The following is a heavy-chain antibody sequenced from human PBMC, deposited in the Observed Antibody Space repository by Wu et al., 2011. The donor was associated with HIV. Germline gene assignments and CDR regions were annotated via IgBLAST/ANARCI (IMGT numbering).Heavy chain of an antibody. CDR3: AREWRYCTGGSPCPSEYLQH. CDR2: IIPLSGTA. CDR1: GGTLKTYA. Sequence: QVQLVQSGSEVKKPGSSVKVSCQASGGTLKTYAISWVRQAPGQGLEWMGGIIPLSGTANYAQRFQGRVTMTTDEAASTVYMQLNRLKPDDTALYYCAREWRYCTGGSPCPSEYLQHWGQGTLV. D-gene: IGHD2-8*02. J-gene: IGHJ1*01. V-gene: IGHV1-69*05.